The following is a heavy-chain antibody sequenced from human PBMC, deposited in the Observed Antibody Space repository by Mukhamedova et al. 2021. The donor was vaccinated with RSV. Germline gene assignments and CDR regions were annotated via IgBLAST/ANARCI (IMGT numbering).Heavy chain of an antibody. CDR3: ARRGGGGGAAPAKFSPYYMDV. Sequence: EWMGIVYPGDSSTKYSPSFQGQVTMSADKSISTAYLQWNSLKASDSAMYYCARRGGGGGAAPAKFSPYYMDVWGQGTTVTVSS. J-gene: IGHJ6*03. CDR2: VYPGDSST. D-gene: IGHD6-13*01. V-gene: IGHV5-51*01.